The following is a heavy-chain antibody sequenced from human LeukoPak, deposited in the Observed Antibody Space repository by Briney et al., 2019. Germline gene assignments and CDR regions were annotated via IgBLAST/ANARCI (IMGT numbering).Heavy chain of an antibody. CDR3: AKVRAGNYYYDSSDY. CDR2: ISGSGSST. CDR1: GFTFSSYA. V-gene: IGHV3-23*01. D-gene: IGHD3-22*01. J-gene: IGHJ4*02. Sequence: GGTLSLSCAASGFTFSSYAMSWVRQAPGKGLEWVSAISGSGSSTYYTGSVKGRFSISRDNSKNTLYLQMNSLRAEDTAVYYCAKVRAGNYYYDSSDYWGQGTLVTVSS.